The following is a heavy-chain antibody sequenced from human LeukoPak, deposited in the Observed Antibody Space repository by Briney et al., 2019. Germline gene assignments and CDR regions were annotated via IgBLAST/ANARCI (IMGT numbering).Heavy chain of an antibody. CDR1: GFVFSSYA. J-gene: IGHJ4*02. D-gene: IGHD6-13*01. CDR3: ARGGAAADKVFDY. CDR2: IYSGGGT. Sequence: GGSLRLSCAASGFVFSSYAMSWVRQAPGKGLEWVSVIYSGGGTYYADYVKGRFTISRDTPKSTLYLQMNSLRVEDTAVYYCARGGAAADKVFDYWGQGTLVTVSS. V-gene: IGHV3-53*01.